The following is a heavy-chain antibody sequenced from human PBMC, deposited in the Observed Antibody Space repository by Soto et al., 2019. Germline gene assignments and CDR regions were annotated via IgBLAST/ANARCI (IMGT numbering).Heavy chain of an antibody. CDR3: ARGAPYSVVPAAMFGEVNPGPFDC. CDR2: INPSGGST. Sequence: ASVKVSCKASGYTFTSYYMHWVRQAPGQGLEWMGIINPSGGSTSYAQKFQGRVTMSVDTSKNQFSLKLSSVTAADTAVYYCARGAPYSVVPAAMFGEVNPGPFDCWGQGALVTVSS. J-gene: IGHJ4*02. D-gene: IGHD2-2*01. V-gene: IGHV1-46*01. CDR1: GYTFTSYY.